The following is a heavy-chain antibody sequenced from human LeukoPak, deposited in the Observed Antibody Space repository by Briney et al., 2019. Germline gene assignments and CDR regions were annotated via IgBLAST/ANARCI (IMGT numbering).Heavy chain of an antibody. D-gene: IGHD2-2*01. J-gene: IGHJ4*02. CDR3: ARVGSDCSSTSCTTDY. Sequence: SETLSLTCTVSGGSISSGSYYWSWIRQPAGKGLEWIGRIYTSGSTNYNPSLKSRVTISVDASKNQFSLKLSSVTAADTAVYYCARVGSDCSSTSCTTDYWGQGTLVTVSS. CDR1: GGSISSGSYY. CDR2: IYTSGST. V-gene: IGHV4-61*02.